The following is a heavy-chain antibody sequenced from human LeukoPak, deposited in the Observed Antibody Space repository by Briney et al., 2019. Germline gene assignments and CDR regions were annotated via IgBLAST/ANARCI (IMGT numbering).Heavy chain of an antibody. CDR1: GGSISSGGYY. CDR2: IYYSGRT. J-gene: IGHJ4*02. D-gene: IGHD3-22*01. CDR3: CLARAYYYDSSVDGSYFDY. V-gene: IGHV4-31*03. Sequence: PSQTLSLTCTVSGGSISSGGYYWSWIRQHPGKDLEWIGSIYYSGRTSYNPSLKSRVTISEDTSKNQFSLKLSSVTAADTAVYYCCLARAYYYDSSVDGSYFDYWGQGTLVTVSS.